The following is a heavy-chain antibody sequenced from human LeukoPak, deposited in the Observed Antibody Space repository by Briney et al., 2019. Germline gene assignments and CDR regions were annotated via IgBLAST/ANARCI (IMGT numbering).Heavy chain of an antibody. D-gene: IGHD2-2*02. V-gene: IGHV3-9*01. CDR1: GFTFDDYA. CDR2: ISWNSGSI. Sequence: GRSLRLSCAASGFTFDDYAMHWVWQAPGKGLEWVSGISWNSGSIGYADSAKGRFTSSRDNAKNSLYLQMNSLRAEDTALYYCAKAKNQLLYRSYFDYCGQGTLVTVSS. CDR3: AKAKNQLLYRSYFDY. J-gene: IGHJ4*02.